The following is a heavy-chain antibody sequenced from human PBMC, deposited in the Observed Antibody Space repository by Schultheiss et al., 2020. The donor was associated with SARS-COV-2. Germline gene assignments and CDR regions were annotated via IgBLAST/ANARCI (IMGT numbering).Heavy chain of an antibody. D-gene: IGHD3-16*02. CDR2: IKQDGSEK. V-gene: IGHV3-7*03. Sequence: GGSLRLSCAASGFTFSNYGMHWVRQAPGKGLEWVANIKQDGSEKYYVDSVKGRFTISRDNAKNSLYLQMNSLRAEDTAVYYCAKDYRWGSYYFDYWGQGTLVTVSS. J-gene: IGHJ4*02. CDR1: GFTFSNYG. CDR3: AKDYRWGSYYFDY.